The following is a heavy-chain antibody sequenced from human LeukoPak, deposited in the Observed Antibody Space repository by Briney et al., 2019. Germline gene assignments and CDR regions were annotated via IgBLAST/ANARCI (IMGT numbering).Heavy chain of an antibody. D-gene: IGHD6-19*01. CDR1: GFTFNIYW. CDR2: IKHDGSEK. Sequence: GGSLRLSCAASGFTFNIYWMNWVRQAPGKGLEWVANIKHDGSEKYYVDSVKGRFTISRDNGKKSLYLQMNSLRAEDTAVYYCARGGVSRIAVAGTYAFDIWGQGTMVTVSS. J-gene: IGHJ3*02. V-gene: IGHV3-7*01. CDR3: ARGGVSRIAVAGTYAFDI.